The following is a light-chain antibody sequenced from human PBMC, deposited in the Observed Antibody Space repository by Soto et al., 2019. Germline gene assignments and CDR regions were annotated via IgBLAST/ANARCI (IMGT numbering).Light chain of an antibody. CDR1: SSNIGAGFD. CDR2: GNS. CDR3: QSYDTSLRGWV. V-gene: IGLV1-40*01. J-gene: IGLJ3*02. Sequence: QPVLTQPPSVSGAPGQRVTISCTGSSSNIGAGFDVHWYRQLPGTSPKLLIFGNSNRPSGVPDRFSGARSGTSASLAITGLQAEDEADYYCQSYDTSLRGWVFGGGTKVTDL.